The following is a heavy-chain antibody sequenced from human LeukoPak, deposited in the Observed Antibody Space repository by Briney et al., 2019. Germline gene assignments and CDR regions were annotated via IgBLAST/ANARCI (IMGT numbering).Heavy chain of an antibody. CDR1: GFTFSSYS. V-gene: IGHV3-48*01. J-gene: IGHJ5*02. D-gene: IGHD6-19*01. CDR2: ISSSSSTM. Sequence: GGSLRLSCAASGFTFSSYSMNWVRQAPGKGLEWVSYISSSSSTMYYADSVKGRFTISRDNAKNSLYLQMNSLRAEDTAVYYCARGGRKAVAGTPNWFDPWGQGTLVTVSS. CDR3: ARGGRKAVAGTPNWFDP.